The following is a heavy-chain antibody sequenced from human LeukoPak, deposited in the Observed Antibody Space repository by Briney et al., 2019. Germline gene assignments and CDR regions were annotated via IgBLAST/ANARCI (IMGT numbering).Heavy chain of an antibody. D-gene: IGHD7-27*01. V-gene: IGHV4-31*03. CDR1: LGSTTNASSC. Sequence: SQTLSLTCNQPLGSTTNASSCSSSARHHPGNCLEWLGYIFYRVSTYYNPSLKSRVTLSVDTSKSQFSLRLSSVTAADTAVYYCARDLTGDQFFDPWGQGTLVTVSS. CDR2: IFYRVST. J-gene: IGHJ5*02. CDR3: ARDLTGDQFFDP.